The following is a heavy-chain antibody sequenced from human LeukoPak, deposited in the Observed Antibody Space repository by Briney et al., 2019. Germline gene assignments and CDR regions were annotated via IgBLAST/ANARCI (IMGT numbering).Heavy chain of an antibody. CDR1: GGSISSYY. Sequence: PSETLSLTCTVSGGSISSYYWSWIRQPPGRGLEWIGYIYYSGSTNYNPSLKSRVTISVDTSKNQFSLQLNSVTPEDTAVYYCARTYYYDSSGYYYIHYYYMDVWGKGTTVTVSS. CDR2: IYYSGST. J-gene: IGHJ6*03. V-gene: IGHV4-59*12. CDR3: ARTYYYDSSGYYYIHYYYMDV. D-gene: IGHD3-22*01.